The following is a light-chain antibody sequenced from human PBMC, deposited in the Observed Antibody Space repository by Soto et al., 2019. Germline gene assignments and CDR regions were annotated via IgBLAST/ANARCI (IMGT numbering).Light chain of an antibody. Sequence: DIQMTQSPSTLSASVGDRVTITCRASQSIGNWLAWYQQNPGKAPKLLIYDASSLESGVSSRFSGSGSGTDFTFTISSLQTEDIATYYCLQYDILPLTLGQGTRLAIK. CDR3: LQYDILPLT. V-gene: IGKV1-5*01. CDR2: DAS. CDR1: QSIGNW. J-gene: IGKJ1*01.